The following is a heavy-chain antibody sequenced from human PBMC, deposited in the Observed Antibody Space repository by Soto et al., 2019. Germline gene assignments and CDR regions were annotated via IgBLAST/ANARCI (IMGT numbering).Heavy chain of an antibody. Sequence: ASVKVSCKASGYTFTSYYMHWVRQAPGQGLEWMGIINPSGGSTSYAQKFQGRVTMTRDTSASTVYMELSSLRSEDTAVYYCARGYYDSSGHYNWFDPWGQGTLVTVSS. V-gene: IGHV1-46*01. CDR3: ARGYYDSSGHYNWFDP. D-gene: IGHD3-22*01. J-gene: IGHJ5*02. CDR2: INPSGGST. CDR1: GYTFTSYY.